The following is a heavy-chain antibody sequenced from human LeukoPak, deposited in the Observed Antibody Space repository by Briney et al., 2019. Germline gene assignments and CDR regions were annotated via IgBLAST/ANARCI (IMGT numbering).Heavy chain of an antibody. CDR1: GFTFDDYA. Sequence: QTGGSLRLSCAASGFTFDDYAMHWVRQAPGKGLEWVSLISWDGGSTYYADSVKGRFTISRDNSKNSLYLQMNSLRAEDTALYYCAKDNSPSLGVIDYWGQGTLVTVSS. V-gene: IGHV3-43D*03. CDR3: AKDNSPSLGVIDY. D-gene: IGHD3-16*01. CDR2: ISWDGGST. J-gene: IGHJ4*02.